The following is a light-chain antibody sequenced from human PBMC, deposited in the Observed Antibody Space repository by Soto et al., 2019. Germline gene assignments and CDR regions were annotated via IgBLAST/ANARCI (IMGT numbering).Light chain of an antibody. Sequence: QSVLTQPPSASGTPGETVTFSCSGSSSNIANNYVYWYQQVAGTAPKLLIYRNDQRPSGVPDRFSGSKSGTSASLAISGLRSEDEADYYCAAWDDSLSGHYVFGGGTKLTVL. V-gene: IGLV1-47*01. J-gene: IGLJ3*02. CDR2: RND. CDR1: SSNIANNY. CDR3: AAWDDSLSGHYV.